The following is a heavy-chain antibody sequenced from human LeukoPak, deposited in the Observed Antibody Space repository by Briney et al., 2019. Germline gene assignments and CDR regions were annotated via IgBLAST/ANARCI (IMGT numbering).Heavy chain of an antibody. CDR3: ARVGYSSSDY. CDR2: INPNSGGT. Sequence: PGASVKVSCKASGYTFTGYYMHWVRQAPGQGLEWMGWINPNSGGTNCRVTMTRDTSISTAYMELSRLRSVDTAVYYCARVGYSSSDYWGQGTLVTVSS. CDR1: GYTFTGYY. J-gene: IGHJ4*02. D-gene: IGHD6-6*01. V-gene: IGHV1-2*02.